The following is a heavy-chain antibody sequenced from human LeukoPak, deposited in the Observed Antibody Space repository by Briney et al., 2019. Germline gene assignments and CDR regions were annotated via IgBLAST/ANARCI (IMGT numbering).Heavy chain of an antibody. CDR3: ARGGALGYCSGGSCYSGVEAFDI. CDR1: GGTFSSYA. J-gene: IGHJ3*02. CDR2: IIPILGTA. V-gene: IGHV1-69*06. D-gene: IGHD2-15*01. Sequence: SVKVSCKASGGTFSSYAISWVRQAPGQGLERMGGIIPILGTANYAQKFQGRVTITADKSTSTAYMELSSLRSEDTAVYYCARGGALGYCSGGSCYSGVEAFDIWGQGTMVTVSS.